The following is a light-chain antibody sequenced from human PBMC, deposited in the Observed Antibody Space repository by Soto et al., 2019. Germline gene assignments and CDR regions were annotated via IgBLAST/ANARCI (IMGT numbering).Light chain of an antibody. CDR2: AAV. CDR3: QQTYSSPQWT. V-gene: IGKV1-39*01. CDR1: QSISSY. J-gene: IGKJ1*01. Sequence: DIQMTQSPFSLSASVGDRVTITCRASQSISSYLNWCQQKPGKPPKLLIYAAVSLQSGIPSRFSAYGSGTDFTLTISSLQPEDFATYYCQQTYSSPQWTFGQGTKVDIK.